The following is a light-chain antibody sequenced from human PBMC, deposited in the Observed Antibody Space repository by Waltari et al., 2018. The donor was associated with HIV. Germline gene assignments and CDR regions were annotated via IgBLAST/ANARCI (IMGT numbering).Light chain of an antibody. V-gene: IGKV1-6*01. CDR2: AAS. J-gene: IGKJ2*01. CDR3: LQDYIFPYT. CDR1: QGIGND. Sequence: AIQMSQSPPSLSASVGDRATITCRVSQGIGNDLSWYQQRPGKAPTLLIYAASILQTGVSSRFSGSGSVTDFSLTISSLQPEDSATYYCLQDYIFPYTFGPGTKLDIK.